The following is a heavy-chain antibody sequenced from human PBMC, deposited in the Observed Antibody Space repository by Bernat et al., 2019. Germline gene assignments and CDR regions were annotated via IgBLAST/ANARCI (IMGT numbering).Heavy chain of an antibody. D-gene: IGHD6-19*01. J-gene: IGHJ5*02. CDR1: GFSLSTSGMC. V-gene: IGHV2-70*01. Sequence: QVTLRESGPALVKPTQTLTLTCTFSGFSLSTSGMCVSWIRQPPGKALEWLALIDWDDDKYYSTSLKTRLTISKDTSKNQVVLTMTNMDPVDTATYYCARTEYSSGWWDWFDPWGQGTLVTVSS. CDR3: ARTEYSSGWWDWFDP. CDR2: IDWDDDK.